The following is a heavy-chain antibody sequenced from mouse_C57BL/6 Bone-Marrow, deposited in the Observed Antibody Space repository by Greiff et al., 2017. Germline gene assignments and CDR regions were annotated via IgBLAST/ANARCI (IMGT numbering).Heavy chain of an antibody. D-gene: IGHD1-1*01. Sequence: VQLKESGPELVKPGASVKMSCKASGFTFTDYNMHWVKQSPGKSLEWIGYINPNNGGTSSNQKFKGQATLTVNKSSNTAYMELRSLTSEDSAVYYCAIPPITSVVATVYAMDYWGRGTAVTVSS. CDR3: AIPPITSVVATVYAMDY. J-gene: IGHJ4*01. V-gene: IGHV1-22*01. CDR1: GFTFTDYN. CDR2: INPNNGGT.